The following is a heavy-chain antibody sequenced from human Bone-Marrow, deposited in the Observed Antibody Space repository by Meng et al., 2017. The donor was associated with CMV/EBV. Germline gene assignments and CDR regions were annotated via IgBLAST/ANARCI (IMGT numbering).Heavy chain of an antibody. CDR2: IYSTGHT. J-gene: IGHJ4*01. D-gene: IGHD1-1*01. V-gene: IGHV3-53*01. CDR1: GFTVSDNY. CDR3: ARDTSWNDRVD. Sequence: GESLKIACAVSGFTVSDNYMSWVRQAPGKGLQWVSVIYSTGHTFYADSVKDRFTISRNKSKNTLHLQMNSLRAEDAAVYYCARDTSWNDRVDWGQGTLVTVSS.